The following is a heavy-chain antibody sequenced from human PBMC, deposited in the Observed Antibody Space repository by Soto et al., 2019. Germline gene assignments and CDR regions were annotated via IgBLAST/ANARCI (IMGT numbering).Heavy chain of an antibody. CDR3: ARGKYDYIWGSYRPFDY. CDR2: INPSGGST. V-gene: IGHV1-46*01. D-gene: IGHD3-16*02. Sequence: RASVKVSCKASGYTFTSYYMHWVRQAPGQGLEWMGIINPSGGSTSYAQKFQGRVTMTRDTSTSTVYMELSSLRSEDTAVYYCARGKYDYIWGSYRPFDYWGQGTLVTVSS. J-gene: IGHJ4*02. CDR1: GYTFTSYY.